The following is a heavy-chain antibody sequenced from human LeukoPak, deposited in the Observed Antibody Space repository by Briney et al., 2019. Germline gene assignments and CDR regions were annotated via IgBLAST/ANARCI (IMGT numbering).Heavy chain of an antibody. Sequence: PGGSLRLSCAASGFSFSGYAMYWARQAPGKGLEWVSSISGSDFSTYYADSVKGRFTISRDISDNTLYLQMNSLKAEDTAVYYCAKSPRGYNWMYDYWGQGTLVAVSS. CDR3: AKSPRGYNWMYDY. CDR2: ISGSDFST. D-gene: IGHD1-1*01. V-gene: IGHV3-23*01. J-gene: IGHJ4*02. CDR1: GFSFSGYA.